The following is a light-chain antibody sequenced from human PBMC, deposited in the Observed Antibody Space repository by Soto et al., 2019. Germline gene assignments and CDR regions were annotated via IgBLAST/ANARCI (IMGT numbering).Light chain of an antibody. CDR2: GAS. CDR3: QQYNNWPPNT. V-gene: IGKV3-15*01. CDR1: QSVNSK. J-gene: IGKJ1*01. Sequence: EIVLTQSPGTLSLTPGERATLSCRASQSVNSKLAWYQQKPGQAPRLLIYGASTRATGIPARFSGSGSGTEFTLTISSLQSEDFAVYYCQQYNNWPPNTFGQGTKVDIK.